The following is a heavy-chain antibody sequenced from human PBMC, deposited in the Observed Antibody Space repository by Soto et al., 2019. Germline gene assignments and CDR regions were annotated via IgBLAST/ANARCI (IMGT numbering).Heavy chain of an antibody. D-gene: IGHD3-10*01. CDR1: GYTFTSYG. V-gene: IGHV1-18*01. CDR2: ISAYNGNT. Sequence: QVPLVQSGAEVKKPGASVKVSCKASGYTFTSYGISWVRQAPGQGLEWMGWISAYNGNTNYAQKLQGRVTMTTDTSTSTAYMELRSLRSDDTAVYYCAREGNYGSGYFYYYYYYMDVWGKGTTVTVSS. J-gene: IGHJ6*03. CDR3: AREGNYGSGYFYYYYYYMDV.